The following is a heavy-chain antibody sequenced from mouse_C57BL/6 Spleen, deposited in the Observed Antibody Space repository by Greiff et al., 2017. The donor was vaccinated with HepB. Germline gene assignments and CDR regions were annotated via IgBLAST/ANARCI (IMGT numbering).Heavy chain of an antibody. CDR1: GYTFTDYY. D-gene: IGHD3-2*02. V-gene: IGHV1-76*01. CDR2: IYPGSGNT. CDR3: ARDSSGSYYYAMDY. J-gene: IGHJ4*01. Sequence: VQLQQSGAELVRPGASVKLSCKASGYTFTDYYINWVKQRPGQGLEWIARIYPGSGNTYYNEKFKGKATLTAEKSSSTAYMQLSSLTSEDSAVYFCARDSSGSYYYAMDYWGQGTSVTVSS.